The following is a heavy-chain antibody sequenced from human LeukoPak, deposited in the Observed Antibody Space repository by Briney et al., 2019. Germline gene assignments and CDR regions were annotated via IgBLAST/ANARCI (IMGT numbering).Heavy chain of an antibody. Sequence: ASVKVSCKASGYTFTSYDINWVRQATGQGLEWMGWMNPNSGNTGYAQKFQGRVTMTRNTSISTAYMELSSLRSEDTAVYYCARGLSADYYGSGSLTNMDVWGQGTTVTVSS. CDR2: MNPNSGNT. J-gene: IGHJ6*02. CDR3: ARGLSADYYGSGSLTNMDV. CDR1: GYTFTSYD. V-gene: IGHV1-8*01. D-gene: IGHD3-10*01.